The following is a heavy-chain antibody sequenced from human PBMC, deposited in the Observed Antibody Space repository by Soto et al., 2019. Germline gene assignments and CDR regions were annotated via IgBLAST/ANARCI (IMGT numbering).Heavy chain of an antibody. CDR2: ISSSSNTI. J-gene: IGHJ6*02. V-gene: IGHV3-48*02. CDR3: ARYDSSGYYWPYYYYGMDL. CDR1: GFTFSSYS. Sequence: GGSLRLSCAASGFTFSSYSMNWVRQAPGKGLQWISYISSSSNTIYYADSVKGRFTISRDYAKNSLYLQMNSLTDEDTAVYYCARYDSSGYYWPYYYYGMDLWGQGTTVTVSS. D-gene: IGHD3-22*01.